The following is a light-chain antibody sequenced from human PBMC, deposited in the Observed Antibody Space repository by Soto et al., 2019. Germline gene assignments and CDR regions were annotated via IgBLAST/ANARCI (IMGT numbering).Light chain of an antibody. CDR1: SSDGGAYNY. J-gene: IGLJ1*01. V-gene: IGLV2-14*01. CDR2: EVS. CDR3: SSYTSSSTLYV. Sequence: QSVLTQPASVSGSPGQSITISCTGTSSDGGAYNYVSWYQQPQGKAPKLMIYEVSNRPSGVSNRFSGSKSGNTASLTISGLQAEDEADYYCSSYTSSSTLYVFGTGTKLTVL.